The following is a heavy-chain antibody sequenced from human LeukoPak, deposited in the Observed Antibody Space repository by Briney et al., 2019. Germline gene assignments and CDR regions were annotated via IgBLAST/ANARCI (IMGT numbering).Heavy chain of an antibody. CDR3: ARDSGWYTHDY. J-gene: IGHJ4*02. CDR2: INQGESEK. V-gene: IGHV3-7*01. D-gene: IGHD1-1*01. Sequence: PGGSLRLSCPTSGFSFSIYWMSWVRQAPGKGLEWVANINQGESEKYYVDSVKGRFTISRDNAKNSLYLQMNSLRAEDTGVYYCARDSGWYTHDYWGRGTLVTVSS. CDR1: GFSFSIYW.